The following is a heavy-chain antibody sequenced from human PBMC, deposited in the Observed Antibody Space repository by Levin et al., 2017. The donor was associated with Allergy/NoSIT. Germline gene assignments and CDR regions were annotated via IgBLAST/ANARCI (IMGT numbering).Heavy chain of an antibody. CDR2: INRDSYST. Sequence: SCAASGFTFDDYIMHWVRQAPGKGLEWVSYINRDSYSTYYADSVKGRFTISRDNSKSSLYLQMNSLTTEDTALYYCAKDSGTYFLDYWGQGTLVTVSS. V-gene: IGHV3-43*01. CDR3: AKDSGTYFLDY. D-gene: IGHD1-26*01. J-gene: IGHJ4*02. CDR1: GFTFDDYI.